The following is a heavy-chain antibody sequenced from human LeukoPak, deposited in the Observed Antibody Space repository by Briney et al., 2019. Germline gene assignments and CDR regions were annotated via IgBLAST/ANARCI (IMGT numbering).Heavy chain of an antibody. V-gene: IGHV4-59*12. D-gene: IGHD5-24*01. J-gene: IGHJ4*02. CDR2: IYYSGST. Sequence: SETLSLTCTVSGGSISSYYWSWIRQPPGKGLEWIGYIYYSGSTNYNPPLKSRVTMSVDTSKNQFSLKLSSVTAADTAVYYCARMDYGDLWGQGTLVTVSS. CDR3: ARMDYGDL. CDR1: GGSISSYY.